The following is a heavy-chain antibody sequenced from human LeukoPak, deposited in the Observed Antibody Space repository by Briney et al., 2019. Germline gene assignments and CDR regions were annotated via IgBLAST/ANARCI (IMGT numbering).Heavy chain of an antibody. D-gene: IGHD6-19*01. CDR1: GFTFSSYW. CDR2: INTDGSST. CDR3: AKIGSTGWYLYYFDY. Sequence: PGGSLRLSCAASGFTFSSYWMHWVRQAPGKVLVWVSLINTDGSSTSYADSVKGRFTISRDNAKNTLYLQMNSLRAEDTAVYYCAKIGSTGWYLYYFDYWGQGTLVTVSS. V-gene: IGHV3-74*01. J-gene: IGHJ4*02.